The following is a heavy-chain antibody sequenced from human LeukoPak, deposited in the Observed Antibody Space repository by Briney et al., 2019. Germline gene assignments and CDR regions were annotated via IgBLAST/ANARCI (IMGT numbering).Heavy chain of an antibody. CDR2: IYTSGST. V-gene: IGHV4-4*07. CDR3: ARVVGNYGGKLEYYFDY. CDR1: GGSISSYY. D-gene: IGHD4-23*01. J-gene: IGHJ4*02. Sequence: SQTLSLTCTVSGGSISSYYWSWIRQPAGKGLEWIGRIYTSGSTNYNPSLKSRVTMSVDTSKNQFSLKLSSVTAADTAVYYCARVVGNYGGKLEYYFDYWGQGTLVTVSS.